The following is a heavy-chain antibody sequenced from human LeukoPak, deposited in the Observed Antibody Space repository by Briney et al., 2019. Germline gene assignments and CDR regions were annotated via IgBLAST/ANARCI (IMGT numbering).Heavy chain of an antibody. CDR3: ARDSGTVSDAFDI. CDR2: INPSGGST. J-gene: IGHJ3*02. Sequence: GASVKVSCKASGYTFISYYIHWVRQAPGQGLEWMGIINPSGGSTRYALKFQGRVTMTRDTSTGTIYMELSSLRSEDTAVYFCARDSGTVSDAFDIWGQGTMVTVSS. CDR1: GYTFISYY. D-gene: IGHD4-11*01. V-gene: IGHV1-46*01.